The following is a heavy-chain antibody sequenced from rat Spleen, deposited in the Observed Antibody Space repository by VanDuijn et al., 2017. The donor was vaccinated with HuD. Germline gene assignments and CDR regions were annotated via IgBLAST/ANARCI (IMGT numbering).Heavy chain of an antibody. CDR2: IIYDGSST. Sequence: EVQLVESGGGLVQPGRSLKLSCAASGFTFSDYAMAWVRQSPKKGLEWFATIIYDGSSTYYRDSVKGRFTISRDNAKSTLYLQMDSLRSEDTATYYCATRVGVYWYFDVWGPGTMVTVSS. J-gene: IGHJ1*01. V-gene: IGHV5-17*01. CDR1: GFTFSDYA. CDR3: ATRVGVYWYFDV. D-gene: IGHD5-1*01.